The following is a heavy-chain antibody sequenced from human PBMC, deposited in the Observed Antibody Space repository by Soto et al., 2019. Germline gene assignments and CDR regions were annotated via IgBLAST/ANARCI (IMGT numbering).Heavy chain of an antibody. CDR1: GFTFSSYG. V-gene: IGHV3-30*18. J-gene: IGHJ5*02. CDR2: ISDDGSNK. Sequence: QVQLVESGGGVVQPGRSLRLSCAASGFTFSSYGMHWVRQAPGKGLEWVAVISDDGSNKYYADSVKGRFTISRDNSKNTLYLQMNSLRAEDTAVYYCANYGRSTSCFSGGLEHWGQGTLVTVSS. CDR3: ANYGRSTSCFSGGLEH. D-gene: IGHD2-2*01.